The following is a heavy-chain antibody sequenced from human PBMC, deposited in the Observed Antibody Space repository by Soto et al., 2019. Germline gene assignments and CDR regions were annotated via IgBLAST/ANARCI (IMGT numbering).Heavy chain of an antibody. Sequence: ASVKVSCKXSGYTFTSYYVHWVRQAPGQGLEWMGIINPSGGSTSYAQKFQGRVTMTRDTSTSTVYMELSSLRSEDTAVYYCARADILTPYFVWGQGTTVTVSS. D-gene: IGHD3-9*01. V-gene: IGHV1-46*01. CDR3: ARADILTPYFV. J-gene: IGHJ6*02. CDR1: GYTFTSYY. CDR2: INPSGGST.